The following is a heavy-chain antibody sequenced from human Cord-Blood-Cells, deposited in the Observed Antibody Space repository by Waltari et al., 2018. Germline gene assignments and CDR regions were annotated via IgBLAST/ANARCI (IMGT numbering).Heavy chain of an antibody. CDR3: ASQGDSGSYGAFDI. Sequence: LVKPSETLSLTCTVSGGSISSYYWSWIRQPPGKGLEWIGYVHYSGSTNYNPSLKSRVTISVDTSKNQFSLKLSSVTAADTAVYYCASQGDSGSYGAFDIWGQGTMVTVSS. J-gene: IGHJ3*02. D-gene: IGHD1-26*01. CDR1: GGSISSYY. V-gene: IGHV4-59*08. CDR2: VHYSGST.